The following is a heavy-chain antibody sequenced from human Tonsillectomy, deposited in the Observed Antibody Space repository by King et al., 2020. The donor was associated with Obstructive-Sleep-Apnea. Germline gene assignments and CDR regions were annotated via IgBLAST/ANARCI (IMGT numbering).Heavy chain of an antibody. J-gene: IGHJ5*02. CDR2: IYYNGHT. D-gene: IGHD4-17*01. CDR1: GASISSSGFY. Sequence: QLQESGPGLVKPSETLSLTCTVSGASISSSGFYWGWIRQPPGQGLEWVGSIYYNGHTFHNPSLTSRPTISLDTSKNQFSLRLSSLTAADTAVYYCVRILTTVTTDQTWGQGTLVTVSS. CDR3: VRILTTVTTDQT. V-gene: IGHV4-39*07.